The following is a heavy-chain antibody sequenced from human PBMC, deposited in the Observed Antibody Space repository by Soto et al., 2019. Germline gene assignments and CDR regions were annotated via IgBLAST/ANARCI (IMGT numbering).Heavy chain of an antibody. CDR3: SRGDTATFSFDN. V-gene: IGHV1-69*13. Sequence: SVKVSCKASGGTFSSYAISWVRQAPGQGLEWMGGIIPIFDTTNYAQKFQGRVTIVADESTNTAYMELTSLRSEDTAVYYCSRGDTATFSFDNWGQGSLVTVSS. J-gene: IGHJ4*02. CDR2: IIPIFDTT. CDR1: GGTFSSYA. D-gene: IGHD5-18*01.